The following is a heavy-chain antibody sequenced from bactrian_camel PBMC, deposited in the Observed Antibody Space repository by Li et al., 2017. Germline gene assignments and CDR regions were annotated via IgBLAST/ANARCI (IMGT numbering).Heavy chain of an antibody. CDR3: TAVSGY. J-gene: IGHJ6*01. CDR1: GLAFGYVA. V-gene: IGHV3S61*01. D-gene: IGHD3*01. Sequence: VQLVESGGGLVQEGGSLRLSCTTSGLAFGYVAMAWFRQVPGKEREGVAGIDSDGSTSYADSVKGRFTISQDHAKNVLYLQMNSLKAEDTAVYYCTAVSGYWGQGTQVTVS. CDR2: IDSDGST.